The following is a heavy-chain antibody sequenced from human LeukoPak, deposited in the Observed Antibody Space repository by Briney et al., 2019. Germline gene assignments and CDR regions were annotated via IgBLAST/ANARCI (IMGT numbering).Heavy chain of an antibody. V-gene: IGHV3-7*01. D-gene: IGHD1-1*01. CDR1: GFTFSSYW. CDR2: IKQDGSEK. Sequence: GGSLRLSCAASGFTFSSYWMSWVRQAPGKGLEWVANIKQDGSEKYYVDSVEGRFTISRDNAKNSLYLQMNSLRAEDTAVYYCARDSLVDWNDGSLDYWGQGTLVTVSS. CDR3: ARDSLVDWNDGSLDY. J-gene: IGHJ4*02.